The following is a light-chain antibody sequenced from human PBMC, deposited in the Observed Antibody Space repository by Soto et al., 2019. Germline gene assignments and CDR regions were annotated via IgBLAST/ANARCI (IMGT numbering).Light chain of an antibody. CDR3: QKYDRAPFT. CDR2: GAS. Sequence: DIQMTQSPSSLSASVGDRVTITCRAIQGISNYVAWYQQKPGKVPQLLIYGASTLQLGFPSRFGGGGSGADFTLTISSLQPEDVATYYCQKYDRAPFTFGPGTKVDVK. CDR1: QGISNY. V-gene: IGKV1-27*01. J-gene: IGKJ3*01.